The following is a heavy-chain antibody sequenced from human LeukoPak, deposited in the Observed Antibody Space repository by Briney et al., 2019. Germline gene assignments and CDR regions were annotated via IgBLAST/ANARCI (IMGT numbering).Heavy chain of an antibody. CDR1: GFIFSSYW. CDR2: INQDGSGK. J-gene: IGHJ6*04. CDR3: VRGREVRGRSMDV. Sequence: GGSLRLSCGASGFIFSSYWMSWVRQAPGKGLEWVANINQDGSGKYYVDSVKGRFTISRDNAKNTLFLQMNSLRIEDTAVYYCVRGREVRGRSMDVWGKGTTVIVSP. D-gene: IGHD3-10*01. V-gene: IGHV3-7*01.